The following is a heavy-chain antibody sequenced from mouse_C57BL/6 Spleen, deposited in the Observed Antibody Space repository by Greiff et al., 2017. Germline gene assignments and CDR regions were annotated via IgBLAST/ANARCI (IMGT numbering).Heavy chain of an antibody. D-gene: IGHD2-4*01. J-gene: IGHJ1*03. CDR1: GYTFTSYW. Sequence: VQLQQPGAELVRPGSSVKPSCKASGYTFTSYWMHWVKQRPIQGLEWIGNIDPSDSETHYNQKFKDKATLTVDKSSSTAYMQLSSLTSEDSAVYYCARVDYDRYFDVWGTGTTVTVSS. CDR2: IDPSDSET. CDR3: ARVDYDRYFDV. V-gene: IGHV1-52*01.